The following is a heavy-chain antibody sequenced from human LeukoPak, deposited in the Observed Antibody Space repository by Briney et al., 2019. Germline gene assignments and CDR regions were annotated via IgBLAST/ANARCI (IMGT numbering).Heavy chain of an antibody. D-gene: IGHD5-24*01. CDR2: ISGSGGST. V-gene: IGHV3-23*01. Sequence: GGSLRLSCAASGFTFSSYAMSWVRQAPGKGLEWVSAISGSGGSTYYADSVKGRFTISRDNSKNTLYLQINSLRAEDTAVYYCAKDLKRSVRWLQLDWGQGTLVTVSS. J-gene: IGHJ4*02. CDR3: AKDLKRSVRWLQLD. CDR1: GFTFSSYA.